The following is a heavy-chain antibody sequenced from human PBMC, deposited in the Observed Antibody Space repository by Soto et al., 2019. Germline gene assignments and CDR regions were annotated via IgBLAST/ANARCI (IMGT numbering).Heavy chain of an antibody. V-gene: IGHV1-3*01. CDR3: ARAPRCSGGSCYANY. CDR2: INAGNGNT. CDR1: GYTFTSYA. Sequence: QVQLVQSGAEVKKPGASVKVSCKASGYTFTSYAMHWVRQAPGQRLEWMGWINAGNGNTKYSQKFQGRVTITRDTSASTAYMELSSLRSEDTAVYYCARAPRCSGGSCYANYWGQGTLVTVSS. D-gene: IGHD2-15*01. J-gene: IGHJ4*02.